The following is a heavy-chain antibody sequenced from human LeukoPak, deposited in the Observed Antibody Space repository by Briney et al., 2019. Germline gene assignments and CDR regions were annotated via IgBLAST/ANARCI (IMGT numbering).Heavy chain of an antibody. CDR1: GGSISSGGYY. V-gene: IGHV4-31*03. Sequence: SQTLSLTCTVSGGSISSGGYYWSWIRQHPGKCLEWIGYIYYSGSTYYNPSLKSRVTISVDTSKNQFSLKLSSVTAADTAVYYCARGGYYYYYGVDVWGQGTTVTVSS. CDR2: IYYSGST. J-gene: IGHJ6*02. CDR3: ARGGYYYYYGVDV.